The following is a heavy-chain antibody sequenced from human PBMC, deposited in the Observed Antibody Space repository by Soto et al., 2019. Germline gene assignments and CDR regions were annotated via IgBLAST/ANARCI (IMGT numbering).Heavy chain of an antibody. V-gene: IGHV1-69*13. CDR1: GGTFSIYA. D-gene: IGHD3-3*01. J-gene: IGHJ6*02. CDR2: ITPFFGTA. CDR3: TRHDSNYDFWSGSPPRYGMDV. Sequence: SVKVPFKASGGTFSIYAIIWVRQAPGQGLEWMGGITPFFGTADYAQKFQGRVTITADESTSTAYMELSSLKTEDTAVYYCTRHDSNYDFWSGSPPRYGMDVWGQGTTVTVSS.